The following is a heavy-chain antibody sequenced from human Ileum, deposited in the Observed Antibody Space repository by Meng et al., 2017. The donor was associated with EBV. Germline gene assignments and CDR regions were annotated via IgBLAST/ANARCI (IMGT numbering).Heavy chain of an antibody. CDR3: VYSSSFH. CDR2: ISSTGSTT. V-gene: IGHV3-11*01. Sequence: QWRLGGAGGGLVKPGGSLRLSCAASGFTFSNYYMNWIRQAPGKGLEWVSFISSTGSTTYCADSVKGRFTVSRDNAKNSLFLQMHSLRAEDTAVYYCVYSSSFHWGQGTLVTVSS. J-gene: IGHJ4*02. CDR1: GFTFSNYY. D-gene: IGHD6-13*01.